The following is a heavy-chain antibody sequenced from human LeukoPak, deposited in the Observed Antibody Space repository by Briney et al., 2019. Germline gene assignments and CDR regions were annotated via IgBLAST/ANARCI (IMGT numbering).Heavy chain of an antibody. Sequence: GGSLRLSCAASGFTFRSYWMSWVRQVPGQGLEWVSGISGSGVSTYYADSVKGRFTISRDNSKNTLYLQMNSLRAEDTAIYYCAKDQSGSYPEYYFDYWGQGTLVAVSS. CDR2: ISGSGVST. CDR3: AKDQSGSYPEYYFDY. D-gene: IGHD1-26*01. J-gene: IGHJ4*02. CDR1: GFTFRSYW. V-gene: IGHV3-23*01.